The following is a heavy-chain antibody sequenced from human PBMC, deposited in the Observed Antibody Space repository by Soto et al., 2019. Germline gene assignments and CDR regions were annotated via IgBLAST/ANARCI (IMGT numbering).Heavy chain of an antibody. CDR3: PTTYGDYGYWYFDL. CDR1: GGTFSSYA. Sequence: QVQLVQSGAEVKKPGSSVKVSCKASGGTFSSYAISWVRQAPGQGLEWMGGIIPIFGTANYAQKYQGRVTITAAEPTSTAYMELSSLRSEDTAVYYCPTTYGDYGYWYFDLWGRGTLVTVSS. V-gene: IGHV1-69*12. J-gene: IGHJ2*01. CDR2: IIPIFGTA. D-gene: IGHD4-17*01.